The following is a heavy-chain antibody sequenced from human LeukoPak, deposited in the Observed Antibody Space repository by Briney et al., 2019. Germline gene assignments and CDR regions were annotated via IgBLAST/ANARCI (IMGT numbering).Heavy chain of an antibody. J-gene: IGHJ4*02. D-gene: IGHD1-26*01. CDR3: ARDLTVGATVRYFDY. Sequence: GGSLRLSSAASGFTFSSYSMNWVRQAPGKGLEWVSSISSSSSYIYYADSVKGRFTISRDNAKNSLYLQMNSLRAEDTAVYYCARDLTVGATVRYFDYWGQGTLVTVSS. V-gene: IGHV3-21*01. CDR1: GFTFSSYS. CDR2: ISSSSSYI.